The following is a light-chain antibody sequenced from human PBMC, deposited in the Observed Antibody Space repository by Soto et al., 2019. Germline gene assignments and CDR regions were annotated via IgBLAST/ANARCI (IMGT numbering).Light chain of an antibody. CDR1: SSNIGSNT. CDR2: GNN. V-gene: IGLV1-44*01. CDR3: AVWDDKLRGRI. Sequence: VLTQPPSASGTPGQRVTISCSGSSSNIGSNTVNWYQQFPGAAPRFLISGNNVRPSGVPDRFSASRSGTSASLAISGLQSEEEADYYCAVWDDKLRGRIIGGGTKVTVL. J-gene: IGLJ6*01.